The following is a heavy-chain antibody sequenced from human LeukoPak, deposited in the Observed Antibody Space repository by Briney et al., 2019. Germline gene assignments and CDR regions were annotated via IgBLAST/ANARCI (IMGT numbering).Heavy chain of an antibody. Sequence: PGRSLRLSCAASGFTFSSYAMHWVRQAPGKGLEWVAVISYDGSNKYYADSVKGRFTISRDNSKNTLYLQMNSLRAEDTAVYYCAKHGRYCSGGSCYYYYYYMDVWGKGTTVTVSS. V-gene: IGHV3-30*04. CDR2: ISYDGSNK. D-gene: IGHD2-15*01. J-gene: IGHJ6*03. CDR3: AKHGRYCSGGSCYYYYYYMDV. CDR1: GFTFSSYA.